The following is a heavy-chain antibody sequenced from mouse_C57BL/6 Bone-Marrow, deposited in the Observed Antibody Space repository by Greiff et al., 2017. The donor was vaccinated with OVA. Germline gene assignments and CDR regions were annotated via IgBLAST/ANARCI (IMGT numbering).Heavy chain of an antibody. J-gene: IGHJ3*01. CDR2: IDTENGDT. CDR1: GFNIKDDY. D-gene: IGHD1-3*01. V-gene: IGHV14-4*01. Sequence: EVKLQESGAELVRPGASVKLSCTASGFNIKDDYMHWVKQRPEQGLEWIGWIDTENGDTEYASKFQGKATITADTSSNTAYLQLSSLTSEDTAVYYCTTRISWFAYWGQGTLVTVSA. CDR3: TTRISWFAY.